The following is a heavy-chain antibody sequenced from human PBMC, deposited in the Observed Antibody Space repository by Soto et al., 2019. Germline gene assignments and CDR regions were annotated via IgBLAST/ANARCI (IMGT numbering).Heavy chain of an antibody. J-gene: IGHJ4*02. CDR1: GGTFSSYA. CDR2: IIPIFGTA. Sequence: SVKVSCKASGGTFSSYAISWVRQAPGQGLEWMGGIIPIFGTANYAQKFQGRVTITADESTSTAYMELSSLRSEDTAVYYCAREAHDYYDSSGYNWFDYWGQGTLVTVSS. D-gene: IGHD3-22*01. CDR3: AREAHDYYDSSGYNWFDY. V-gene: IGHV1-69*13.